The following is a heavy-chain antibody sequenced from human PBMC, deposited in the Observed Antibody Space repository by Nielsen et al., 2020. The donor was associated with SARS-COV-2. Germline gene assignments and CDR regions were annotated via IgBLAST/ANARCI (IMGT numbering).Heavy chain of an antibody. Sequence: VRQMPGKGLEWMGRIDPSDSYTNYSPSFQGHVTTSADKSISTAYLQWSSLKASDTAMYYCARQLYMVNYWFDPWGQGTLVTVSS. CDR2: IDPSDSYT. J-gene: IGHJ5*02. V-gene: IGHV5-10-1*01. CDR3: ARQLYMVNYWFDP. D-gene: IGHD5-18*01.